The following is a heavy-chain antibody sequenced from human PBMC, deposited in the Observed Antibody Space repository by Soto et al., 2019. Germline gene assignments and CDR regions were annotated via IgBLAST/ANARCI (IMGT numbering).Heavy chain of an antibody. V-gene: IGHV3-74*01. CDR3: ARGYCSSTSCYSDAFDI. Sequence: GGSLRLSCAASGFTFSSYWMHWVRQAPGKGLVWVSRINSDGSSTSYADSVKGRFTISRDNAKNTLYLQMNSLRAEDTAVYYCARGYCSSTSCYSDAFDIWGQGTMDTVSS. CDR1: GFTFSSYW. D-gene: IGHD2-2*01. J-gene: IGHJ3*02. CDR2: INSDGSST.